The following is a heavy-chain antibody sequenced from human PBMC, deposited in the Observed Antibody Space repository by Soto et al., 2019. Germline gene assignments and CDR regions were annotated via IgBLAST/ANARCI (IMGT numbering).Heavy chain of an antibody. CDR2: IDWDDDK. Sequence: SGPTLVNPTQTLTLTCTFSGFSLSSKGMRVSWIRQPPGKALEWLARIDWDDDKFHSPSLRTRLTISKDTSKNQVVLTMTNVDPKDTATYYCARSPGGFTVATYFFDYWGQGTLVTVSS. J-gene: IGHJ4*02. CDR1: GFSLSSKGMR. V-gene: IGHV2-70*04. CDR3: ARSPGGFTVATYFFDY. D-gene: IGHD4-17*01.